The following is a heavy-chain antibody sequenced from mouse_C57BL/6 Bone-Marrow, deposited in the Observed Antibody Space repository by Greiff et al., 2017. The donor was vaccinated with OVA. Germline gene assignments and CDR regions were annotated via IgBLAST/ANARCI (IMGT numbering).Heavy chain of an antibody. CDR2: IYPGNSDT. V-gene: IGHV1-5*01. J-gene: IGHJ4*01. CDR1: GYTFTSYW. CDR3: TRSRTGYAMDY. Sequence: VQLKQSGPVLARPGASVKMSCKTSGYTFTSYWMHWVKQRPGQGLEWIGAIYPGNSDTSYNQKLKGKAKLTADTSASTAYMELSSLTNEDSAFYYCTRSRTGYAMDYWGQGTSVTVSS.